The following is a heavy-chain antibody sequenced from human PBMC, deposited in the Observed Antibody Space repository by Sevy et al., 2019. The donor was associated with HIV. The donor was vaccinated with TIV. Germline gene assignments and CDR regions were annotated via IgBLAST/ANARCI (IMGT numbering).Heavy chain of an antibody. V-gene: IGHV3-21*01. CDR1: GFIFSSYG. CDR2: ISSTPGYI. Sequence: GGSLRLSCTASGFIFSSYGMHWVRQAPGKGLEWVSSISSTPGYIYYADSVKGRFTISRDNAKNSLYLQMNSLRAEDTAVYYCARHTVTTIQGAFDFWGQGTMVTVSS. J-gene: IGHJ3*01. CDR3: ARHTVTTIQGAFDF. D-gene: IGHD4-17*01.